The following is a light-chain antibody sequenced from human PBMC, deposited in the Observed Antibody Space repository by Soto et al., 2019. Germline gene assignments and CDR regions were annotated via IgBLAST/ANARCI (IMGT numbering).Light chain of an antibody. CDR1: SSDVGSYNY. Sequence: QSALTQPPSASGSPGQSVTISCTGTSSDVGSYNYVSWYQQHPGKAPKLMIYEVSKRPSGVPDRFSGSKSGNTASLTVSGLQAEDEADYYFSSYAGSNNWNFGTGTKLTVL. J-gene: IGLJ1*01. CDR2: EVS. V-gene: IGLV2-8*01. CDR3: SSYAGSNNWN.